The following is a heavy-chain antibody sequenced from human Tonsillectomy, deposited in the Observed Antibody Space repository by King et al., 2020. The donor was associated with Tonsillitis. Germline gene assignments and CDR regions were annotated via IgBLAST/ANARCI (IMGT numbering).Heavy chain of an antibody. CDR3: AKDLLVLQQLVLYYYYGMDV. CDR1: GFTFSSYG. J-gene: IGHJ6*02. V-gene: IGHV3-30*18. Sequence: VQLVESGGGVVQPGRSLRLSCAASGFTFSSYGMHWVRQAPGKGLEWVAVISYDGSNKYYADSVKGRFTISRDNSKNTLYLQMNSLRAEDTAVYYCAKDLLVLQQLVLYYYYGMDVWGQGTTVTVSS. CDR2: ISYDGSNK. D-gene: IGHD6-13*01.